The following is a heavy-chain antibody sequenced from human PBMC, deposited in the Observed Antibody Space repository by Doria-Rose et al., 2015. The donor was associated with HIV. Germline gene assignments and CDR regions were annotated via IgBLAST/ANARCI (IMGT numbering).Heavy chain of an antibody. D-gene: IGHD6-13*01. Sequence: QVTLKESGPVLVKPTETLTLTCTVSGASLSSPGMGVSWIRQPPGKALEWLANIFSDDERSYKTSLKSRLTISRCTSKSQVVLTMTDMDPVDTATYYCARIKSSRWYHKYYFDFWGQGTLVIVSA. V-gene: IGHV2-26*01. J-gene: IGHJ4*02. CDR1: GASLSSPGMG. CDR3: ARIKSSRWYHKYYFDF. CDR2: IFSDDER.